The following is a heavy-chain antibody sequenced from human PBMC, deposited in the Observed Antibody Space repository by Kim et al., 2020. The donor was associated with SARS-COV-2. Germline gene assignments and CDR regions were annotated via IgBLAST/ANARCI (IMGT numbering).Heavy chain of an antibody. Sequence: ASVKVSCKASGYIFTRYGMHWVRQAPGQRLEWMGWINAANGDTKDSQKFQGRVTITRDTSAGTAYMELSSLRSEDTAVYYCARDVSSSWSGVDYWGQGTLVTVSS. J-gene: IGHJ4*02. V-gene: IGHV1-3*01. CDR2: INAANGDT. D-gene: IGHD6-13*01. CDR1: GYIFTRYG. CDR3: ARDVSSSWSGVDY.